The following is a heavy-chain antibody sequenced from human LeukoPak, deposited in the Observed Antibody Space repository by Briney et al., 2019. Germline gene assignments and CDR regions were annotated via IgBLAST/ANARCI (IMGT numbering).Heavy chain of an antibody. D-gene: IGHD3-3*02. J-gene: IGHJ3*02. CDR1: GGSISSYY. Sequence: PSETLSLTCTVSGGSISSYYWSWIRQPPAKGLEWIGYIYYSGSTNYNPSLKSRVTISVDTSKNQFSLKLSSVTAADTAVYYCARDSNDAFDIWGQGTMVTVSS. CDR3: ARDSNDAFDI. V-gene: IGHV4-59*12. CDR2: IYYSGST.